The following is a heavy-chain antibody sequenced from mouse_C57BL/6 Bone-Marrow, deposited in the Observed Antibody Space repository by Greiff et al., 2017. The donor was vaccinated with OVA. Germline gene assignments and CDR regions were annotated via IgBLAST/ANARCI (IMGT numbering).Heavy chain of an antibody. CDR2: IYPGDGDT. V-gene: IGHV1-82*01. CDR1: GYAFSSSW. J-gene: IGHJ2*01. Sequence: QVHVKQSGPELVKPGASVKISCKASGYAFSSSWMNWVKQRPGKGLEWIGRIYPGDGDTNSNGKFKGKATLTADKSSSTAYMQHSSLTSGDSAVYFCAGLVNDFDDWGQGTTLTVSS. D-gene: IGHD6-1*01. CDR3: AGLVNDFDD.